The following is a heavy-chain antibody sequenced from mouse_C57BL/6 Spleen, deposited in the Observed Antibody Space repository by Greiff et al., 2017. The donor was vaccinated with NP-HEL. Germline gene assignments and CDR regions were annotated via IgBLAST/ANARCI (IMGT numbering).Heavy chain of an antibody. CDR2: IWRGGSP. J-gene: IGHJ4*01. Sequence: VQLQQSGPGLVQPSQSLSITCPVSGFSLTSYGVHWVRQSPGKGLEWLGVIWRGGSPDYNAAFMSRLSITKCNSRSQVFFKMNSLQADDTAIYCCAKEGTLYAMDYWGQGTSVTISS. CDR3: AKEGTLYAMDY. D-gene: IGHD3-3*01. CDR1: GFSLTSYG. V-gene: IGHV2-5*01.